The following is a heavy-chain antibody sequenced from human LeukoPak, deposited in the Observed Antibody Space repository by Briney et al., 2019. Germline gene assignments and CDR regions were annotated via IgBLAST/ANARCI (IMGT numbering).Heavy chain of an antibody. J-gene: IGHJ4*02. CDR2: ISRSGSTK. CDR3: ARHRSGFDY. Sequence: GGSLRLSCAVSEFSFSSYEMNWVRQAPGKGLEWISYISRSGSTKYYADSVQGRFTISRDNDKSPIYLQMNSLRVEDSAIYYCARHRSGFDYWGQGILVTVSS. CDR1: EFSFSSYE. D-gene: IGHD3-22*01. V-gene: IGHV3-48*03.